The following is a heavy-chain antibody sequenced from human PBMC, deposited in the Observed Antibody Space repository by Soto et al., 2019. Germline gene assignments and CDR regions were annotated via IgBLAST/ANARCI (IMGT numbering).Heavy chain of an antibody. CDR1: GFTFDTYG. D-gene: IGHD1-1*01. V-gene: IGHV3-30-3*01. CDR3: ARVTPGNNLYYFSGLDF. J-gene: IGHJ6*02. CDR2: ISYEGSNT. Sequence: GGSLRLSCVASGFTFDTYGIHWVRQAPGKGLQWVALISYEGSNTYYADSVRGRFTISRDNSKNTLYLQMNTLRPEDTGVYYCARVTPGNNLYYFSGLDFWGQGTSVTVSS.